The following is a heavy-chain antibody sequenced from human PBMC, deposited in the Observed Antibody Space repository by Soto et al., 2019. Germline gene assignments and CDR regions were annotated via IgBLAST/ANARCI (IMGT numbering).Heavy chain of an antibody. CDR3: ARDSSGNYYYYGMDV. D-gene: IGHD6-19*01. Sequence: QVQLVQSGAEVKKPGYSVKVSCKASGGTFSSYTISWVRQAPGQGLEWMGRIIPILGIANYAQKFQGRVTITADKSTSTAYMELSSLRSEDTAVYYCARDSSGNYYYYGMDVWGQGTTVTVSS. CDR2: IIPILGIA. J-gene: IGHJ6*02. CDR1: GGTFSSYT. V-gene: IGHV1-69*08.